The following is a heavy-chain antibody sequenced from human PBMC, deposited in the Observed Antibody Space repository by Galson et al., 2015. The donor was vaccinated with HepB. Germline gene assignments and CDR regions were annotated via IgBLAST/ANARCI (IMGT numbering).Heavy chain of an antibody. CDR2: ISWNSGSI. D-gene: IGHD1-14*01. CDR1: GFTFDDYA. Sequence: SLRLSCAASGFTFDDYAMHWVRQAPGKGLEWVSGISWNSGSIGYADSVKGRFTISRDNAKNSLYLQMNSLRAEDTALYYCAKDRTHDYYYYYGMDVWGQGTTVTVSS. CDR3: AKDRTHDYYYYYGMDV. V-gene: IGHV3-9*01. J-gene: IGHJ6*02.